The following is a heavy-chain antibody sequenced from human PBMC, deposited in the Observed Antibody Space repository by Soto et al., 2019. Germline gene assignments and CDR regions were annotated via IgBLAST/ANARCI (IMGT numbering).Heavy chain of an antibody. CDR1: GYSFTSYW. J-gene: IGHJ4*02. CDR3: ARGGNVYCSSTRCSHIHDY. CDR2: IYPGDSDT. D-gene: IGHD2-2*01. V-gene: IGHV5-51*01. Sequence: GESLKISCKGSGYSFTSYWIGWVRQMPGKGLEWMGIIYPGDSDTRYSPSFQGQVTISADKSISTAYLQWSSLKASDTAMYYCARGGNVYCSSTRCSHIHDYWGQGTLVTVSS.